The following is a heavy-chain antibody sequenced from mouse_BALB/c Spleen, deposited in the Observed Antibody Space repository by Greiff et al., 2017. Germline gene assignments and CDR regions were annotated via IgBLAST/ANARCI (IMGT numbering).Heavy chain of an antibody. D-gene: IGHD1-1*01. Sequence: QVQLKESGPGLVAPSQSLSITCTVSGFSLTSYDISWIRQPPGKGLEWLGVIWTGGGTNYNSAFMSRLSISKDNSKSQVFLKMNSLQTDDTAIYYCVRDYYGSSYGFAYWGQGTLVTVSA. V-gene: IGHV2-9-2*01. CDR1: GFSLTSYD. CDR2: IWTGGGT. J-gene: IGHJ3*01. CDR3: VRDYYGSSYGFAY.